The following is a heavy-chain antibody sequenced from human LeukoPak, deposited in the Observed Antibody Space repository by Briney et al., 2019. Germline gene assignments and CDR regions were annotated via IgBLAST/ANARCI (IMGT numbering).Heavy chain of an antibody. D-gene: IGHD1-26*01. J-gene: IGHJ5*02. CDR1: GYTFTSYG. CDR2: ISAYNGDT. Sequence: ASVKVSCKASGYTFTSYGISWVRQAPGQGLEWMGWISAYNGDTSYAQNLRGRVTMTTDTSTSTAYMELRSLRSDDTAVYYCARSAGGSRRYDPWGQGTLVTVSS. V-gene: IGHV1-18*01. CDR3: ARSAGGSRRYDP.